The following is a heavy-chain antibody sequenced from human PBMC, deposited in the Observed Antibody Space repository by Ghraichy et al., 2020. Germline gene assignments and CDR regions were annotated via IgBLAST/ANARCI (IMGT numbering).Heavy chain of an antibody. Sequence: GGSLRLSCAASGFTFSTYSMNWVRQAPGKGLEWVSSISSSSYIYYADSVKGRFTISRDNAKNSLYLQMNSLRAEDTAVYYCARDRLSNYDSSGYPLYFYYYCMDVWGHGTTVTVSS. J-gene: IGHJ6*02. CDR1: GFTFSTYS. D-gene: IGHD3-22*01. V-gene: IGHV3-21*01. CDR2: ISSSSYI. CDR3: ARDRLSNYDSSGYPLYFYYYCMDV.